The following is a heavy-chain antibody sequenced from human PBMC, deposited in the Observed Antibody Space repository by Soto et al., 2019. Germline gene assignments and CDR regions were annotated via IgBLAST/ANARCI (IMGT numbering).Heavy chain of an antibody. J-gene: IGHJ4*02. Sequence: QVQLVQSGAEVKKPGSSVKVSCKASGGTFSSHGFNWVRQAPGQGLEWIGGSIPLFGITNHTQKFQDRITITADASTTTAYMELRGLRSDDTAVYYCASDRGCGLGNWGQGTLITVSS. CDR1: GGTFSSHG. D-gene: IGHD3-10*01. CDR2: SIPLFGIT. CDR3: ASDRGCGLGN. V-gene: IGHV1-69*12.